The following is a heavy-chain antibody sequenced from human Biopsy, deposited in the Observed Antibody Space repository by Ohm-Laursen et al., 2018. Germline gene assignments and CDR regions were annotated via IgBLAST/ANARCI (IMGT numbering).Heavy chain of an antibody. J-gene: IGHJ6*02. CDR1: GASIEDYY. CDR3: ARDKITYCTSTSCDYFGMDV. CDR2: INYRGNT. D-gene: IGHD2-2*01. Sequence: PSDTLSLTCPVSGASIEDYYWTWIRQAPGKTLEWIASINYRGNTNYNPSLKSRVTMSAHTSTNQFSLKLTSVTAADTAVYYCARDKITYCTSTSCDYFGMDVWGQGTTVTVSS. V-gene: IGHV4-59*01.